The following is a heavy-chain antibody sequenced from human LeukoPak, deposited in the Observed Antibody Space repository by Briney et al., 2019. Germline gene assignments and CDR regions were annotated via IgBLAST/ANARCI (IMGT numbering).Heavy chain of an antibody. Sequence: PSETLSLTCTVSGGSISSGNYYWSWIRQPAGKGPEWIGRMYTSGSTNYNPSLKSRVTISVDTSKNQFSLKLSSVTAADTAVYYCARQVTYYYDSSGLSGWFDPWGQGTLVTVSS. CDR1: GGSISSGNYY. D-gene: IGHD3-22*01. V-gene: IGHV4-61*02. CDR3: ARQVTYYYDSSGLSGWFDP. CDR2: MYTSGST. J-gene: IGHJ5*02.